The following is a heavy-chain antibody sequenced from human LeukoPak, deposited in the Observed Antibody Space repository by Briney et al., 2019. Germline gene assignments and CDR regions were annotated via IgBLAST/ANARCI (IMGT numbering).Heavy chain of an antibody. V-gene: IGHV4-59*08. CDR3: ARRNILTEGEAFDI. Sequence: SETLSLTCAVSGGSISSYYWTWIRQPPGKGLEWIGYIYNSGSTNYNPSLRSRLTISVDASKNQFSLKLNSVTAADTAVYYCARRNILTEGEAFDIWGQGTLVTVSS. D-gene: IGHD3-9*01. J-gene: IGHJ3*02. CDR1: GGSISSYY. CDR2: IYNSGST.